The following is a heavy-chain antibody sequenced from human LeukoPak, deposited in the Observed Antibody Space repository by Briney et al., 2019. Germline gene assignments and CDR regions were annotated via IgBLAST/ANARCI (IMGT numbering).Heavy chain of an antibody. D-gene: IGHD6-19*01. V-gene: IGHV3-9*01. J-gene: IGHJ2*01. Sequence: PGGSLRLSCAASGFTFDDYAMHWVRQAPGKGLEWVSGISWNSGSIGYADSVKGRFTISRDNAKHSLYLQMNSLRAEDTALYYCAKGPTIAVAADWYFDLWGRGTLVTVSS. CDR3: AKGPTIAVAADWYFDL. CDR1: GFTFDDYA. CDR2: ISWNSGSI.